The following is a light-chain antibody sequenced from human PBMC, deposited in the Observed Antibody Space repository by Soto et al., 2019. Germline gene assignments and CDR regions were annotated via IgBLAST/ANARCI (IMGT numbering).Light chain of an antibody. J-gene: IGKJ4*01. CDR3: QQYNNWPLT. Sequence: EIVMTQSPATLSVSPGERATLSCRASQSVSSNLAWYQQKLGQAPRLLIYGASTRATGIPASFSGSGSGTEFTITISSLQSEDFAVYYCQQYNNWPLTFGGGTKVEIK. V-gene: IGKV3-15*01. CDR2: GAS. CDR1: QSVSSN.